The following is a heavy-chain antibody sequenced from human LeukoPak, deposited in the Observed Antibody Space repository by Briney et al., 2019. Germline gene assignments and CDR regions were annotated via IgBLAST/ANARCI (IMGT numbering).Heavy chain of an antibody. Sequence: SETLSLTCTVSGGSISSYYWSWIRQPAGKGLEWIGRIYTSGSTNYNPYLKSRVTMSVDTSKNQFSRKLSSVTAADTAVYYCARDCPPDVVGVGGLAAAGMSWFDPWGQGTLVTVSS. CDR2: IYTSGST. CDR1: GGSISSYY. D-gene: IGHD6-13*01. J-gene: IGHJ5*02. CDR3: ARDCPPDVVGVGGLAAAGMSWFDP. V-gene: IGHV4-4*07.